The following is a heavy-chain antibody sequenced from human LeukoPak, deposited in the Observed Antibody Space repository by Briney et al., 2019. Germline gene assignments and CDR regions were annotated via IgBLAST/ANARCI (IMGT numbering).Heavy chain of an antibody. V-gene: IGHV3-9*01. CDR2: ISWNSGSI. J-gene: IGHJ6*03. Sequence: GGSLRLSCAASGFTFDDYAMHWVRQAPGKGLEWVSGISWNSGSIGYADSVKGRFTISRDSAKNSLYLQMNSLRAEDTALYYCAKEAYYDFWSGYYDYYYMDVWGKGTTVTVSS. CDR3: AKEAYYDFWSGYYDYYYMDV. D-gene: IGHD3-3*01. CDR1: GFTFDDYA.